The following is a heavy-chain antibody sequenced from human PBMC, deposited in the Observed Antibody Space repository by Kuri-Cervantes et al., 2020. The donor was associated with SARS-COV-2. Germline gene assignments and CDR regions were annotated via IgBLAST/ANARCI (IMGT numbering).Heavy chain of an antibody. CDR3: AKREQYSSSWGDVDY. J-gene: IGHJ4*02. CDR2: ISGSGGST. CDR1: GFTFSSYA. D-gene: IGHD6-13*01. Sequence: LSLTCAASGFTFSSYAMSWVRQAPGKGLEWVSAISGSGGSTYYADSVEGRFTISRDNSKNTLYLQMNSLRAEDTAVYYCAKREQYSSSWGDVDYWGQGTLVTVSS. V-gene: IGHV3-23*01.